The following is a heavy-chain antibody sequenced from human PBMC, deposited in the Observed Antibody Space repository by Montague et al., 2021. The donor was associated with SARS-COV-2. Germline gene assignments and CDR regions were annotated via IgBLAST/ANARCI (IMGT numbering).Heavy chain of an antibody. J-gene: IGHJ5*02. CDR3: AKAGSTSCYVRCGWFDP. Sequence: SLRLSCAASGFTFDDYAMHWVRQASGKGLEWVSGISWNSGSIGSADSVKGRFTISRDNAKNSLYLQMNSLRAEDTALYYCAKAGSTSCYVRCGWFDPWGQGTLVTVSS. D-gene: IGHD2-2*01. CDR2: ISWNSGSI. V-gene: IGHV3-9*01. CDR1: GFTFDDYA.